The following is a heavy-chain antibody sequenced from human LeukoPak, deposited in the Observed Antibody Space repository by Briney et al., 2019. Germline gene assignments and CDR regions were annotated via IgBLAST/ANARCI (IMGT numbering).Heavy chain of an antibody. V-gene: IGHV4-30-4*01. CDR2: IYDSGTT. CDR1: GTSISSDTYY. D-gene: IGHD1/OR15-1a*01. CDR3: AAGAFTRGEHDF. Sequence: SETLPLTCTVSGTSISSDTYYWNWVRQTPGRGLEWIGCIYDSGTTYYNPSLESRITMAMDTSKNQFSLKLTSLTAPDTAVYYCAAGAFTRGEHDFWGQGTLVTVFS. J-gene: IGHJ4*02.